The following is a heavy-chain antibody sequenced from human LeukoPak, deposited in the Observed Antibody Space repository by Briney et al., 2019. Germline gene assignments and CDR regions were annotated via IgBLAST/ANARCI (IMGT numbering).Heavy chain of an antibody. CDR2: INPNSGGT. D-gene: IGHD3-16*01. Sequence: ASVKVSFKASGYTFTGYYMHWVRQAPGQGLEWMGRINPNSGGTNYAQKFQGRVTMTRDTSISTAYMELSRLRSDDTAVYYCARTMTWGANYYGMDVWGQGTTVTVSS. V-gene: IGHV1-2*06. CDR1: GYTFTGYY. J-gene: IGHJ6*02. CDR3: ARTMTWGANYYGMDV.